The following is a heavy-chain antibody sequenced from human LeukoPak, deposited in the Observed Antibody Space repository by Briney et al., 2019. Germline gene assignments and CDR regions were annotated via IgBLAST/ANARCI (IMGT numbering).Heavy chain of an antibody. CDR2: IIPIFGTA. Sequence: SVKVSCKASGGTFSSYAISWVRQAPGQGLEWMGGIIPIFGTANYAQKFQGRVTITADESTSTAYMELSSLRSEDTAVYYCARDRPMRAAAGKGCFDYWGQGTLVTISS. J-gene: IGHJ4*02. D-gene: IGHD6-13*01. CDR1: GGTFSSYA. CDR3: ARDRPMRAAAGKGCFDY. V-gene: IGHV1-69*13.